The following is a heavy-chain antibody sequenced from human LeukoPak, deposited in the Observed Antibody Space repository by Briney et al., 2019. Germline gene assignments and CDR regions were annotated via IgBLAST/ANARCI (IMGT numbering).Heavy chain of an antibody. V-gene: IGHV1-69*13. CDR1: VGTFTSYA. CDR2: IIPIFGTA. D-gene: IGHD5-18*01. CDR3: ATYTAMVTGTFDY. Sequence: SVKVSCKASVGTFTSYAISWVRQAPGQGLEWMGGIIPIFGTANYAQKFQGRVTITADESPSTAYMELSSLRSEDTAVYYCATYTAMVTGTFDYWGQGTLVTVSS. J-gene: IGHJ4*02.